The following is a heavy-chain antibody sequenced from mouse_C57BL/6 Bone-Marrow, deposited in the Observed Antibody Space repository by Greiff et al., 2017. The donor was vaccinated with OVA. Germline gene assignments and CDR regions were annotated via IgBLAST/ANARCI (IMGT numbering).Heavy chain of an antibody. CDR3: ARLDYDGAMDY. J-gene: IGHJ4*01. D-gene: IGHD2-4*01. CDR2: INSDGGST. Sequence: EVKLMESGGGLVQPGESLKLSCESNEYEFPSHDMSWVRKTPEKRLELVAAINSDGGSTYYPDTMERRFIISRDNTKKTLYLQMSSLRSEDTALYCCARLDYDGAMDYWGQGTSVTVSS. CDR1: EYEFPSHD. V-gene: IGHV5-2*01.